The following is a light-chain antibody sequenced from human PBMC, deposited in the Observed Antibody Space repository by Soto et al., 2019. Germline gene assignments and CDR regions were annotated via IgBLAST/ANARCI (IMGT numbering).Light chain of an antibody. CDR2: AAA. Sequence: DIQLTQSPSFLSASVGDRVTITCRASQGISSYLAWYQQKPGKAPKLLIYAAATLQSGVPSRFSGSGSGTEFTLTISSLQPEDCATYYSQQLNSYHFSFGPGTKVDIK. CDR1: QGISSY. J-gene: IGKJ3*01. V-gene: IGKV1-9*01. CDR3: QQLNSYHFS.